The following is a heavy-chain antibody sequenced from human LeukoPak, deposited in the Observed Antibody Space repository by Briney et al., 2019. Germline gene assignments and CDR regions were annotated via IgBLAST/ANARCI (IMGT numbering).Heavy chain of an antibody. CDR3: ARDRGSSWVDDY. J-gene: IGHJ4*02. D-gene: IGHD6-13*01. CDR1: RYIFTSYY. Sequence: ASVKVSCKASRYIFTSYYIHWVRQAPGQGLEWMGWINPNNGGKKYGKKFQGRVTMTSDTSISTACMELSRLRYDDTAMYYCARDRGSSWVDDYWGQGTLVTVSS. CDR2: INPNNGGK. V-gene: IGHV1-2*02.